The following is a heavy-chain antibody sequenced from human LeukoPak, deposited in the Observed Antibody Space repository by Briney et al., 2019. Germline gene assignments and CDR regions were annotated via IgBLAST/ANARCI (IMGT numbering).Heavy chain of an antibody. D-gene: IGHD5-18*01. CDR2: ISGSGGST. CDR1: GFSFSSYA. CDR3: AKVLGYSYGSDY. J-gene: IGHJ4*02. V-gene: IGHV3-23*01. Sequence: PGGSLRLSCAASGFSFSSYAMSWVRQAPGKGLEWVSAISGSGGSTYYADSVKGRFTISRDNSKNTLYLQMNSLRAEDTAVYYCAKVLGYSYGSDYWGQGILVTVSS.